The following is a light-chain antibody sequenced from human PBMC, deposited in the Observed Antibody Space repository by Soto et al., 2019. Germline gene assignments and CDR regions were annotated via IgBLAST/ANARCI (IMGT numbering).Light chain of an antibody. J-gene: IGKJ5*01. CDR2: DAS. CDR1: QSVSRY. V-gene: IGKV3-11*01. Sequence: EVVLTQSPATLSLSPGERATLSCRASQSVSRYLAWYQHKPGQAPRLLIFDASNSATGIPARFSASGSGTDFTLTISSLESEDSAVYYCQPRSDWPITFGQGTRLDIK. CDR3: QPRSDWPIT.